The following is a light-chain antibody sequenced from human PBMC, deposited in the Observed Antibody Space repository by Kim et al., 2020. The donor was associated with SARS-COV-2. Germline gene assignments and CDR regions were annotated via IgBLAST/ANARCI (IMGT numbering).Light chain of an antibody. Sequence: SSELTQDPAVSVALGQTVRITCQGDSLRSYYASWYQQKPGQAPVLVIYGKNNRPSGILDRFSGSSSGNTASLTIPGAQAEDEADYYCNSRDSSGNHLVFG. CDR3: NSRDSSGNHLV. CDR1: SLRSYY. CDR2: GKN. V-gene: IGLV3-19*01. J-gene: IGLJ3*02.